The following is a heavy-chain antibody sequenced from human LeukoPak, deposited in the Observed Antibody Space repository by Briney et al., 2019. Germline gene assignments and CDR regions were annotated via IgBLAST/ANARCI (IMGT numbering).Heavy chain of an antibody. D-gene: IGHD6-6*01. CDR1: GFTFSDYY. CDR2: ISGSSSHI. Sequence: PGGSLRLSCEASGFTFSDYYLSWIRQAPGKGLEWISYISGSSSHINYADSVKGRFTISRDNSQSRMYLQMNSLRTEDTAVYYCARDYQYSTNLDYWGQGTVATPPS. CDR3: ARDYQYSTNLDY. V-gene: IGHV3-11*06. J-gene: IGHJ4*02.